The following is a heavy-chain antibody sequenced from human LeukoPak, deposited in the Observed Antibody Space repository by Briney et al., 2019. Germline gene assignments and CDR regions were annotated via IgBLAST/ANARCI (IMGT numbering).Heavy chain of an antibody. D-gene: IGHD3-10*01. CDR2: ISSSSSYI. V-gene: IGHV3-21*01. Sequence: RWSLRLSCAASGFTFFSYSMNGVRQAPWKGLEWVSSISSSSSYIYYADSVKGRFTLSRHNAKNSLYLQMNSLRAEDTAVYYCARDQTTMVRGVITMYYYYGMDVWGKGTTVTVSS. J-gene: IGHJ6*04. CDR1: GFTFFSYS. CDR3: ARDQTTMVRGVITMYYYYGMDV.